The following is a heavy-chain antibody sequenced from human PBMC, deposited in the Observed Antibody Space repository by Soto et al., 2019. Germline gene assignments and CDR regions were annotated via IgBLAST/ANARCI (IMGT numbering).Heavy chain of an antibody. D-gene: IGHD6-6*01. CDR1: GYTFTSYG. CDR2: ISAYNGNT. Sequence: ASVKVSCKGSGYTFTSYGISWVRQAPGQGLEWMGWISAYNGNTNYAQKLQGRVTMTTDTSTSTAYMELRSLRSDDTAVYYCARVLYSSSSGASYGMDVWGQGTTVTVSS. V-gene: IGHV1-18*01. CDR3: ARVLYSSSSGASYGMDV. J-gene: IGHJ6*02.